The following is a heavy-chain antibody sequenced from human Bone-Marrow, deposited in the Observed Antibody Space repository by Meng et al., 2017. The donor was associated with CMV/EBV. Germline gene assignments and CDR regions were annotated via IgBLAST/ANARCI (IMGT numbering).Heavy chain of an antibody. CDR1: GGSISSYY. CDR3: ARARDDSGYGPLGVFDY. CDR2: IYYSGST. Sequence: GSLRLSCTVSGGSISSYYWSWIRQPPGKGLEWIGYIYYSGSTNYNPSLKSRVTISVDTSKNQFSLKLSSVTAADTAVYYCARARDDSGYGPLGVFDYWGQGTLVTVSS. J-gene: IGHJ4*02. D-gene: IGHD5-12*01. V-gene: IGHV4-59*01.